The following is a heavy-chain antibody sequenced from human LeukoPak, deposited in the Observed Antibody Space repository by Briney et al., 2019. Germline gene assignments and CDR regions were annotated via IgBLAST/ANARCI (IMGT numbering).Heavy chain of an antibody. D-gene: IGHD6-13*01. CDR2: IKQDGSEK. CDR1: GFTFSSYW. J-gene: IGHJ4*02. Sequence: GGPLRLSCAASGFTFSSYWMSWVRQAPGKGLEWVANIKQDGSEKYYVDSVKGRFTISRDNAKNSLYLQMNSLRAEDTAVYYCARGTIAAAGYYYFDYWGQGTQVTVSS. CDR3: ARGTIAAAGYYYFDY. V-gene: IGHV3-7*04.